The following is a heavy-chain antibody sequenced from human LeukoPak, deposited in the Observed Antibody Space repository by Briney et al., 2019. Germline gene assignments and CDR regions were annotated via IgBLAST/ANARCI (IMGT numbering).Heavy chain of an antibody. Sequence: GGSLRLSCAASGFTFSSYSMNWVRQAPGKGLEWVSSISSSSYIYYADSVKGRFTISRDSAKNSLYQQMNSLRAEDTAVYYCARDLASGSYGFDIWGQGTMVTVSS. CDR2: ISSSSYI. CDR3: ARDLASGSYGFDI. V-gene: IGHV3-21*01. D-gene: IGHD3-10*01. CDR1: GFTFSSYS. J-gene: IGHJ3*02.